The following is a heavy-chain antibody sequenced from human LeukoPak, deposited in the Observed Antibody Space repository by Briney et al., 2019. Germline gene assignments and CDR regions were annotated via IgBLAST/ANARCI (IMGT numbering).Heavy chain of an antibody. V-gene: IGHV1-8*01. J-gene: IGHJ3*02. CDR1: GHTFTSYD. CDR3: ARGNRLYSSSWSSLPFDI. Sequence: GASVKVSCKASGHTFTSYDINWVRQATGQGLEWMGWINPNSGYTGYAQKFQGRVTMTRNTSISTAYMDLSSLRSGDTAVYYCARGNRLYSSSWSSLPFDIWGQGTMVTVSS. CDR2: INPNSGYT. D-gene: IGHD6-13*01.